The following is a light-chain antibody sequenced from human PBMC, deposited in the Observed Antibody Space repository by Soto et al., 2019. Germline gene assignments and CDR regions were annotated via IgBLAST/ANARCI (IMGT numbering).Light chain of an antibody. CDR2: GAS. Sequence: IVMTQSPATLSVSPWDRATLSCRANQSVRSNLAWYQQKPGQAPRLLIYGASTRATGIPARFSGTGSGTEFTLSISSLQSEDFAVYYCQQHNNWPPWTFGQGTKVDIK. CDR3: QQHNNWPPWT. CDR1: QSVRSN. V-gene: IGKV3-15*01. J-gene: IGKJ1*01.